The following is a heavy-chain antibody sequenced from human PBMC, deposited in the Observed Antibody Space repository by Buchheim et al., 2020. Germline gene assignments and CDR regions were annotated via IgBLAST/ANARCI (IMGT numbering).Heavy chain of an antibody. CDR1: GFTFNNFA. D-gene: IGHD2/OR15-2a*01. Sequence: EVQLLESGGGLVQPGGSLRLSCAASGFTFNNFAMSWVRQAPGKGLDWVSGISVNGDSTYYADSVKGRFTISRDNSKNTLYLQMNSLRAEDTAVYYCAKPRSNRWSPPDYWGRGTL. J-gene: IGHJ4*02. CDR2: ISVNGDST. V-gene: IGHV3-23*01. CDR3: AKPRSNRWSPPDY.